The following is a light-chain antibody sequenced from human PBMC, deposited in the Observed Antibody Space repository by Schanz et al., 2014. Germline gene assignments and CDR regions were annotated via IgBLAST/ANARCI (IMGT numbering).Light chain of an antibody. CDR1: SSDVGGYNY. Sequence: QSALTQPRSVSGSPGQSVTISCTGTSSDVGGYNYVSWYQQHPGKAPKVMIYDVSKRPSGVPDRFSGPKSGNTASLTISGLRAEDEADYYCCSYAGSFTRVFGGGTKLTVL. J-gene: IGLJ3*02. CDR2: DVS. CDR3: CSYAGSFTRV. V-gene: IGLV2-11*01.